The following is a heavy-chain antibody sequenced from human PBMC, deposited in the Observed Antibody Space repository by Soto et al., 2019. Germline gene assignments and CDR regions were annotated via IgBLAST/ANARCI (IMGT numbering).Heavy chain of an antibody. V-gene: IGHV4-61*01. D-gene: IGHD4-4*01. Sequence: SETLSLTCTVSGGSVSSGSYYWSWIRQPPGKGLEWIGYIYYSGGTNYNPSLKSRVTISVDTSKNQFSLKLSSVTAADTAVYYCARDAPTFDYSNPRRWFDPWGQGTLVTVSS. CDR1: GGSVSSGSYY. CDR3: ARDAPTFDYSNPRRWFDP. CDR2: IYYSGGT. J-gene: IGHJ5*02.